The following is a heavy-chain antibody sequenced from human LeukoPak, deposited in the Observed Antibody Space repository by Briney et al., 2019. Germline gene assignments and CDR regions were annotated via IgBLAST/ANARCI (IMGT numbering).Heavy chain of an antibody. V-gene: IGHV4-38-2*02. Sequence: SETLSLTCNVSGYSISSGYYWGWIRQPPGKGLEWIGNIYHSGTSYYKPSLKSRVTFSLDMSKNQFSLKLGSVTAADTAVYYCARDPVGHSFDYWGQGTLVTVSS. J-gene: IGHJ4*02. CDR2: IYHSGTS. CDR3: ARDPVGHSFDY. D-gene: IGHD1-26*01. CDR1: GYSISSGYY.